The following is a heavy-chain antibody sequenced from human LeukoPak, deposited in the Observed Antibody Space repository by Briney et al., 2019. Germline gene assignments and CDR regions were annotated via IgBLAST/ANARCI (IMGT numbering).Heavy chain of an antibody. J-gene: IGHJ4*02. D-gene: IGHD4-11*01. V-gene: IGHV3-23*01. Sequence: GGSLRLSCAASGFTFSSYAMSWVRQAPGKGLEWVSAISGSGGSTCYADSVKGRFTISRDNSKNTLYLQMNSLRAEDTAVYYCAKGNSNYGLFDYWGQGTLVTVSS. CDR1: GFTFSSYA. CDR2: ISGSGGST. CDR3: AKGNSNYGLFDY.